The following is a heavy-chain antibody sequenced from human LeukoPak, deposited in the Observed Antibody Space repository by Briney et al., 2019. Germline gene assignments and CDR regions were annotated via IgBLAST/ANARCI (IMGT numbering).Heavy chain of an antibody. CDR3: AKDRAYCGGDCYPGSDFDY. J-gene: IGHJ4*02. V-gene: IGHV3-23*01. CDR1: GFTFSSYA. Sequence: GGSLRLSCAASGFTFSSYAVSWVRQAPGKGLEWVSAISGSGGSTYYADSVKGRFTISRDNSKNTLYLQMNSLRAEDTAVYYCAKDRAYCGGDCYPGSDFDYWGQGTLVTVSS. CDR2: ISGSGGST. D-gene: IGHD2-21*02.